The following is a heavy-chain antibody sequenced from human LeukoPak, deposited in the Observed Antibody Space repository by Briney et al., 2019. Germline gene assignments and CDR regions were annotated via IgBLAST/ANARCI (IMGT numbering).Heavy chain of an antibody. CDR2: INHSGST. J-gene: IGHJ4*02. D-gene: IGHD4-17*01. V-gene: IGHV4-34*01. CDR3: ATGAGTVTTFY. CDR1: GGSFSGYY. Sequence: NPSETLSLTCAVYGGSFSGYYWSWIRQPPGKGLEWIGEINHSGSTNYNPSLKSRVTISVDTSKNQFSLKLSSVTAADTAVYYCATGAGTVTTFYWGQGTLVTVSS.